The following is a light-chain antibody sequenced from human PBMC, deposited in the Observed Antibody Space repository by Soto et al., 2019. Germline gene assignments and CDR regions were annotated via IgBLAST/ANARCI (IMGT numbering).Light chain of an antibody. J-gene: IGLJ3*02. Sequence: QCALTQPASVSGSPGQSITISCTGTSSDVGGYNYVSWYQQHPGKAPKLMIYEVSNRPSGVSNRFSGSKSGNTASLTISGLQAEDEDDYYCSSYTSSSTPWVFGGGTKLTVL. CDR1: SSDVGGYNY. CDR2: EVS. CDR3: SSYTSSSTPWV. V-gene: IGLV2-14*01.